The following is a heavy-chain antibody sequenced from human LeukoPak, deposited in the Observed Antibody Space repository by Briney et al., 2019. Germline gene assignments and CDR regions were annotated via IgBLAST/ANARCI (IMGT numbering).Heavy chain of an antibody. CDR2: ISYDGTNK. V-gene: IGHV3-30-3*01. D-gene: IGHD2-15*01. CDR1: GFTFNNYA. J-gene: IGHJ6*02. Sequence: PPGGSLRLSCAASGFTFNNYAMHWVRQAPGKGLEWVAVISYDGTNKYYADSVKGRLTISRDNSENTLYPQMNSLRAEDTALYYCAKDIVVVVAATQPSYYYYGMDVWGQGTTVTVSS. CDR3: AKDIVVVVAATQPSYYYYGMDV.